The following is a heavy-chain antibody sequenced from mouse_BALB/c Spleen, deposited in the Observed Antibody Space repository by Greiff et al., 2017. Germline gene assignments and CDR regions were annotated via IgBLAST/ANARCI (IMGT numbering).Heavy chain of an antibody. V-gene: IGHV1-7*01. CDR1: GYTFTSYW. CDR3: ARPHGSSSYYAMDY. Sequence: QVQLKQSGAELAKPGASVKMSCKASGYTFTSYWMHWVKQRPGQGLEWIGYINPSTGYTEYNQKFKDKATLTADKSSSTAYMQLSSLTSEDSAVYYCARPHGSSSYYAMDYWGQGTSVTVSS. CDR2: INPSTGYT. D-gene: IGHD1-1*01. J-gene: IGHJ4*01.